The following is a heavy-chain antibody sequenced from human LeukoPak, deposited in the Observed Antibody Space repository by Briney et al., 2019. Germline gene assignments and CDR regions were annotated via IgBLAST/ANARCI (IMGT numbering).Heavy chain of an antibody. J-gene: IGHJ4*02. D-gene: IGHD3-22*01. V-gene: IGHV3-21*04. Sequence: GSLRLSCVVSGFTFSTFTMNWVRQAPGKGLEWVSCISSSSSYIYYADSVKGRFTISRDNSKNTLYLQMNSLRAEDTAVYYCARDGDYYDSSGYGWGQGTLVTVSS. CDR1: GFTFSTFT. CDR3: ARDGDYYDSSGYG. CDR2: ISSSSSYI.